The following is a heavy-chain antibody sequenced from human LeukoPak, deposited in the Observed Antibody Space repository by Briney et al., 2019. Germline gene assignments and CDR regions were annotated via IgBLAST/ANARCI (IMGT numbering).Heavy chain of an antibody. J-gene: IGHJ6*02. Sequence: PGGPLRLSCVVSGFTFSSYAIHWVRQAPGKGLEYVSAISRDGASTFYANSVKGRFTTSRDNSKNMVWLQMGSLRPDDMGVYYCARSWGSSGFHPIDPLYGMDVWGQGTTVTVSS. CDR3: ARSWGSSGFHPIDPLYGMDV. CDR1: GFTFSSYA. V-gene: IGHV3-64*01. CDR2: ISRDGAST. D-gene: IGHD3-16*01.